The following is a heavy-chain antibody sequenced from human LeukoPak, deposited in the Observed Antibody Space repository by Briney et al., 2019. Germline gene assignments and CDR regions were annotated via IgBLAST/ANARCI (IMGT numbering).Heavy chain of an antibody. CDR1: GYTFTSYY. J-gene: IGHJ4*02. CDR2: ISPSGGST. V-gene: IGHV1-46*01. Sequence: ASVKVSCKASGYTFTSYYMHWVRQAPGQGLEWMGIISPSGGSTSYAQKFQGRVTMTRNTSISTAYMELSSLRSEDTAVYYCARILTRSSSWKALGYWGQGTLVTVSS. D-gene: IGHD6-13*01. CDR3: ARILTRSSSWKALGY.